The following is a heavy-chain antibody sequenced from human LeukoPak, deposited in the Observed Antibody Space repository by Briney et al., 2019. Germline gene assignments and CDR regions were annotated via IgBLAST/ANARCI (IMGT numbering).Heavy chain of an antibody. CDR3: ARVQDPAGTDYYYGMDV. J-gene: IGHJ6*02. CDR1: GFTFSSYG. V-gene: IGHV3-33*01. D-gene: IGHD6-19*01. Sequence: GGSLRLSCAASGFTFSSYGMHWVRQAPGKGLEWVAVIWYDGSNKYYADSVKGRFTISRDNSKNTLYLQMNSLRAEDTAVYYCARVQDPAGTDYYYGMDVWGQGTTVTVSS. CDR2: IWYDGSNK.